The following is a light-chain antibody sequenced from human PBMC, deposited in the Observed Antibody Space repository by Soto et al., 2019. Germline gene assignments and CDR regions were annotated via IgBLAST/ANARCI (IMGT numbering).Light chain of an antibody. V-gene: IGKV3-15*01. J-gene: IGKJ4*01. CDR3: QQYNNWPLT. CDR1: QSVSSD. Sequence: EIVLTQSPATLSVAPGERATLSCRASQSVSSDLAWFRQKPGQAPRLLMYGASTRATGIPARFSGRGSGTEFTLTISSLQSEDFALYHCQQYNNWPLTFGGGTKVEIK. CDR2: GAS.